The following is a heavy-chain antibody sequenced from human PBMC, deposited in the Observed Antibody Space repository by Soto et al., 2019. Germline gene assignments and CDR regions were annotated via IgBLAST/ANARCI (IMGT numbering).Heavy chain of an antibody. Sequence: PSETLSLTCTVYGGSIRSYYWSWVRQPPVNGLEWIGNIYYSGSTNYNPSRKSRVTMSVDMSKNQVSLKLSSVTAADTAVYYCTRVGGYYGDYPNFDYWGQGALVTVP. J-gene: IGHJ4*02. V-gene: IGHV4-59*01. CDR2: IYYSGST. CDR1: GGSIRSYY. D-gene: IGHD4-17*01. CDR3: TRVGGYYGDYPNFDY.